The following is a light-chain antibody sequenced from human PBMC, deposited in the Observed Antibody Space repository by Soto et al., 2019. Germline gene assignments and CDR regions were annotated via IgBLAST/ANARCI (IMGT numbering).Light chain of an antibody. CDR2: DAF. V-gene: IGKV1-5*01. CDR3: QQYASYPWT. CDR1: QSLSGW. Sequence: DMQLTQTPSTRSASLGDRVSITCRASQSLSGWLAWYQQTPGKAPKLLISDAFRLESGVPSRFRGSGSGTEFSLTISSLQPGDSSTYYCQQYASYPWTFGRGTKVEIK. J-gene: IGKJ1*01.